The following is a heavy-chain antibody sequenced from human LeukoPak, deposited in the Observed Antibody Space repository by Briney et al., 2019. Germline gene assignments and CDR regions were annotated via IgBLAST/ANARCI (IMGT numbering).Heavy chain of an antibody. V-gene: IGHV1-2*02. CDR2: INPYSGDT. CDR3: ARERHWNQGNFDY. CDR1: GYTFTSYG. D-gene: IGHD1-1*01. Sequence: ASVNVSYTPSGYTFTSYGIIWLRQAPGQGREWMEWINPYSGDTNYAQKFQGRVTMTRDTSINTAFMELSRLRSDDTAVYYCARERHWNQGNFDYWGQGTLVTVSS. J-gene: IGHJ4*02.